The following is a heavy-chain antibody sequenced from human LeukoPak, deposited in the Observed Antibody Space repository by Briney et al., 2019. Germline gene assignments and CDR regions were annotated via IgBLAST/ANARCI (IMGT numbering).Heavy chain of an antibody. J-gene: IGHJ4*02. CDR2: IYYSGSP. Sequence: PSETLSLTCTVSGGSISSSSYYWGWIRQPPGNGPKWIGSIYYSGSPYYNPSLKNRVTTSVDTPKNQYSLKLSSVAAADTAVYHCASLRERSYYARGFDYWGRGTLVTVSS. CDR3: ASLRERSYYARGFDY. D-gene: IGHD1-26*01. CDR1: GGSISSSSYY. V-gene: IGHV4-39*01.